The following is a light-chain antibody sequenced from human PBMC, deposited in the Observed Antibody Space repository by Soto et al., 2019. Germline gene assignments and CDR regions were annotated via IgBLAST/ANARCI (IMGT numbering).Light chain of an antibody. J-gene: IGKJ4*01. CDR1: QSINNW. CDR3: QQYDTYPLT. CDR2: DAS. Sequence: DVQMTQSPSSLSASVGDRVTITCRASQSINNWLAWYQQKPGKAPKFLIYDASTLETGVPSRFSGSASGTVFTLTISGLQPEDVASYYCQQYDTYPLTFGGGTRVELK. V-gene: IGKV1-5*01.